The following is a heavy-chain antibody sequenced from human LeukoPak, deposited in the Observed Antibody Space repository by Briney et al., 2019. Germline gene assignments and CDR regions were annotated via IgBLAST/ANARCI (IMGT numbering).Heavy chain of an antibody. CDR3: ARPYDSSGYYDY. J-gene: IGHJ4*02. CDR1: GYTFTSYY. D-gene: IGHD3-22*01. CDR2: IKPSGGST. V-gene: IGHV1-46*01. Sequence: ASVKVSCKASGYTFTSYYMHWVRQAPGQGLEWMGIIKPSGGSTSYAQKFQGRVTMTRDMSTSTVYMELSSLRSDDTAVYYCARPYDSSGYYDYWGQGTLVTVSS.